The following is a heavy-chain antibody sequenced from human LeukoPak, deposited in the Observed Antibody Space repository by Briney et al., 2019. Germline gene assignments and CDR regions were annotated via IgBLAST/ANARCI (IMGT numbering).Heavy chain of an antibody. V-gene: IGHV3-66*01. CDR1: GFTVSSNY. J-gene: IGHJ6*02. D-gene: IGHD5-12*01. CDR2: IYSGGST. CDR3: ARAGGNEPALSCYYYCGMDV. Sequence: GGSLRLSCAASGFTVSSNYMSWVRRAPGKGLEWVAVIYSGGSTYYADSVKGRFTISRDKSKNTLYLQMNRLRAEDSAVYYCARAGGNEPALSCYYYCGMDVWGQGTTVTVSS.